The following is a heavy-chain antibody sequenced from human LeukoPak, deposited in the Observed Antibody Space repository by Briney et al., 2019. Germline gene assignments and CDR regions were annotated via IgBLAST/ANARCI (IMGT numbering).Heavy chain of an antibody. CDR2: INHSGST. D-gene: IGHD6-19*01. CDR1: GGSFSDYY. V-gene: IGHV4-34*01. J-gene: IGHJ3*02. Sequence: SETLSLTCAVYGGSFSDYYWSWIRQPPGKGLEWIGEINHSGSTNYNPSLKSRVTISVDTSKNQFSLKLSSVTAADTAVYYCARAEPGIAVAGTSYAFDIWGQGTMVTVSS. CDR3: ARAEPGIAVAGTSYAFDI.